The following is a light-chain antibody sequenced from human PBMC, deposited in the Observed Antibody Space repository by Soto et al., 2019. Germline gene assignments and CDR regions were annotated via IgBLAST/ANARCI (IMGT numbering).Light chain of an antibody. V-gene: IGKV1-39*01. J-gene: IGKJ2*01. CDR2: AAS. CDR1: QSISNY. CDR3: ELRHNTPYI. Sequence: DIQVTQSPSSLSASVGDRVTITCRASQSISNYLNWYQQKLGKAPKLLIYAASSLQSGVPSRFRGSGSWTDFTLAITSLQPEDVATDYCELRHNTPYIFGQGTKLEIK.